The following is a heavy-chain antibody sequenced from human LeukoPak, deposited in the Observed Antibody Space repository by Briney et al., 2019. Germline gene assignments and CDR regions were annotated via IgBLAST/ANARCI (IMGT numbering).Heavy chain of an antibody. Sequence: KPGGSLRLSCAASGFSLSTYSMNWVRLTPGKRLEWVSSISGSGASYLFYTDSVKGRFTISRDNAQNSVFLEMNSLRAEDTGLYYCARDSKNRYDFLGRYWFFDLWGRGTLVTVSS. CDR2: ISGSGASYL. V-gene: IGHV3-21*01. J-gene: IGHJ2*01. D-gene: IGHD3/OR15-3a*01. CDR3: ARDSKNRYDFLGRYWFFDL. CDR1: GFSLSTYS.